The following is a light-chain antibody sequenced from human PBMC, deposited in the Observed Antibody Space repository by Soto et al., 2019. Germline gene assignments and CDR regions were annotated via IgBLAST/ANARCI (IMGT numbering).Light chain of an antibody. CDR3: QQYNSYWT. J-gene: IGKJ1*01. V-gene: IGKV1-5*03. CDR1: QSISSW. CDR2: KAS. Sequence: DIQMTQSPSTLSASVGDRVTITCRASQSISSWLAWYQQKPGKAPKLLIYKASSLESGVPSRFSGSGSGTESTLTISSLQPDDFATYYCQQYNSYWTFGQGTRWIS.